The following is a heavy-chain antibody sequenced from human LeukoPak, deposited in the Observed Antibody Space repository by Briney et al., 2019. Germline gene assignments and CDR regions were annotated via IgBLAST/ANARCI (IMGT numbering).Heavy chain of an antibody. CDR3: ARHGITGGSPFDY. V-gene: IGHV5-51*01. Sequence: GESLKISCQGSGYSFTSYWIAWVRQMPGKGLEWMGIIYPGDSDTRYSPSFQGQVTISADKSISTAYLQWSSLQASDTAMYYCARHGITGGSPFDYWGQGTLVTVSS. CDR1: GYSFTSYW. J-gene: IGHJ4*02. CDR2: IYPGDSDT. D-gene: IGHD1-14*01.